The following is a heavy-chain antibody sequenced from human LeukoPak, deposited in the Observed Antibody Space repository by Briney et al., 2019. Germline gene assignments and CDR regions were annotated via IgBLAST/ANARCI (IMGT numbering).Heavy chain of an antibody. CDR2: ISSSSSYI. CDR3: ARGDGGNPFDY. Sequence: GGSLRLSCAASGFTFSSYSMNWVRQAPGKGLEWVSSISSSSSYIYYADSVKGRFTISRDNAKNSLYLQMNNLRAEDTAVYYCARGDGGNPFDYWGQGTLVTVSS. D-gene: IGHD4-23*01. CDR1: GFTFSSYS. V-gene: IGHV3-21*01. J-gene: IGHJ4*02.